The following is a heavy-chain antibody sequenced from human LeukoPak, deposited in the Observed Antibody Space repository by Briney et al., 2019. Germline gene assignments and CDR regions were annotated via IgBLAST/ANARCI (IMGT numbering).Heavy chain of an antibody. D-gene: IGHD3-10*01. CDR3: VRYYTRQSWFFDL. J-gene: IGHJ2*01. CDR1: GFTFSSYG. V-gene: IGHV3-7*01. CDR2: IKPDEGEK. Sequence: GGSLRLSRAASGFTFSSYGMHWGRQAPGKGLEGGANIKPDEGEKYYVDSVKGRFTVSRDNAKNSLYLQMNSLRVEDTAVYYCVRYYTRQSWFFDLWGRGTLVTVSS.